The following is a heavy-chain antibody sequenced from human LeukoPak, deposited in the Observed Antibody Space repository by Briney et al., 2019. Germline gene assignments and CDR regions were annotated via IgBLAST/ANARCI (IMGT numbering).Heavy chain of an antibody. J-gene: IGHJ4*02. V-gene: IGHV3-48*03. Sequence: GGSLRLSCAASGFTFSSYEMNWVRQAPGKGLEWVSYISSSGSTIYYADSVKGRFTISRDNAKNSLYLQMNSLRAEDTAVYYCAKTVYGSGANWRGDYWGQGTLVTVSS. CDR2: ISSSGSTI. CDR3: AKTVYGSGANWRGDY. CDR1: GFTFSSYE. D-gene: IGHD3-10*01.